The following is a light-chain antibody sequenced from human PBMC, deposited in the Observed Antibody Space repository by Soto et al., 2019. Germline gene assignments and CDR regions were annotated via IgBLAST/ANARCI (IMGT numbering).Light chain of an antibody. V-gene: IGLV1-44*01. J-gene: IGLJ1*01. CDR2: TNN. Sequence: QSVLTQPPSASGTPGQRVTISCSGSSSNIGSNTVNWFQQLPGTAPKLLIHTNNQRPSGVPDRFSGSKSGTSASLAISGLQSEDEADYYCAVWDDSLKGYVFGAGTKVTVL. CDR3: AVWDDSLKGYV. CDR1: SSNIGSNT.